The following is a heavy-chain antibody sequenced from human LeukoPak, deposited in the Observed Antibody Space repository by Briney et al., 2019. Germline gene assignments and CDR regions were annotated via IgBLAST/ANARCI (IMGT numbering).Heavy chain of an antibody. J-gene: IGHJ5*02. Sequence: ASVKVSCKASGYTFTGYYVHWVRQAPGQGLEWMGWINPNSGGTNYAQKFQGWVTMTRDTSISTAYMELSRLRSDDTAVYYCARSASDYDFWSGFSTWFDPWGQGTLVTVSS. CDR2: INPNSGGT. CDR1: GYTFTGYY. D-gene: IGHD3-3*01. CDR3: ARSASDYDFWSGFSTWFDP. V-gene: IGHV1-2*04.